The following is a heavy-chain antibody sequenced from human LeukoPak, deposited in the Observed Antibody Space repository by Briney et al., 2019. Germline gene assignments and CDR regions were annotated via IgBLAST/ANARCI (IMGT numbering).Heavy chain of an antibody. J-gene: IGHJ4*02. V-gene: IGHV3-23*01. CDR2: IGGSGGST. D-gene: IGHD3-10*01. Sequence: GGSLRLSCAASGFTFSSYGMSWVRQAPGKGLEWVSAIGGSGGSTYYADSVKGRFTISRDNSKNTLYLQMNSLRAEDTAVYYCAKFTRTLVRGALVNWGQGTLVTVSS. CDR3: AKFTRTLVRGALVN. CDR1: GFTFSSYG.